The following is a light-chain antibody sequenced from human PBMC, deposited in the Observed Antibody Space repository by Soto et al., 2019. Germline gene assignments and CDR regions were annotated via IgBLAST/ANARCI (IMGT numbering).Light chain of an antibody. Sequence: QPVLTQSPSASAFLGASVKLTCTLRSGHSSYAIAWHQQQPEQGPRYLMKLNSDGSHSKGDGIPDRFSGSSSGAERYLTISSLQSEDEADYYCQTWGTGIRVFGGGTKLTVL. J-gene: IGLJ3*02. CDR3: QTWGTGIRV. CDR2: LNSDGSH. V-gene: IGLV4-69*01. CDR1: SGHSSYA.